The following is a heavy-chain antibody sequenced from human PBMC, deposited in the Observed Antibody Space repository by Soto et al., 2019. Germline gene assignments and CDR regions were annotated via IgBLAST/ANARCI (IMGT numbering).Heavy chain of an antibody. CDR3: ARDAGWLGYYGMDV. V-gene: IGHV4-34*01. J-gene: IGHJ6*02. CDR1: GGSFSGYY. CDR2: INHSGST. Sequence: PSETLSLTCAVYGGSFSGYYWSWIRQPPGKGLEWIGEINHSGSTNYSPSLKSRVTISVDTSKNQFSLKLSSVTAADTAVYYRARDAGWLGYYGMDVWGQGTTVTVSS. D-gene: IGHD5-12*01.